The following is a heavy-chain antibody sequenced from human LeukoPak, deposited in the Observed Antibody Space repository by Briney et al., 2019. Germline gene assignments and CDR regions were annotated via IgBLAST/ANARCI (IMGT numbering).Heavy chain of an antibody. CDR1: GFTFSNYW. V-gene: IGHV3-74*01. CDR3: ASTLLWFGEQSHYFYYMYV. J-gene: IGHJ6*03. CDR2: IGRDGSTT. Sequence: GGSRRLSCAGSGFTFSNYWMHWVRQVPGKGLVWVSRIGRDGSTTTYADSVKGRFTVSRDNAKNTMYLQMNSLRAEDTAVYYCASTLLWFGEQSHYFYYMYVWGKGTTVTVSS. D-gene: IGHD3-10*01.